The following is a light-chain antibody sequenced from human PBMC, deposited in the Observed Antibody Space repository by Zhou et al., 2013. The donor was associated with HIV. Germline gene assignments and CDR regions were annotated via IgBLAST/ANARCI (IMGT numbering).Light chain of an antibody. CDR3: QQYDNLPRPPIT. J-gene: IGKJ5*01. V-gene: IGKV1-33*01. Sequence: DIQMTQSPSSLSASLGDRVTITCQASQDIGNSLNWYQQKPTKAPKVLIYEASKLESGVPSNFSGSGSGTDFTFTISSLQPEDIATYYCQQYDNLPRPPITFGQGTRLEIK. CDR1: QDIGNS. CDR2: EAS.